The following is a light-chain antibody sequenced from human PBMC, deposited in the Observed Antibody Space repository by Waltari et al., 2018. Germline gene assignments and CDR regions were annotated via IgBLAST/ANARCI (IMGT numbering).Light chain of an antibody. J-gene: IGLJ1*01. CDR3: QSYDISLSGSV. Sequence: QSVLTQPPSVSGAPGQRVTISRTGSSSNIGADYEGHCNQQLPGTAPKVLIYGNSNRPSGVPERFSGSKSGTSASLAITGLQAEDEAAYYCQSYDISLSGSVFGTGTKVTVL. CDR1: SSNIGADYE. CDR2: GNS. V-gene: IGLV1-40*01.